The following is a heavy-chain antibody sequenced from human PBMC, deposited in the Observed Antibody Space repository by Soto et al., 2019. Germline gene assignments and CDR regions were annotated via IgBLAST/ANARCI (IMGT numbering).Heavy chain of an antibody. Sequence: QVQLQESGPGLVKPSETLSLTCTVSGGSVSSGSYYWSWIRQPPGKGLEWIGYIYYSGSTTYNPSLKSRVTISVDTSKNQFSLKLSSVTAADTAVYYCARGVPYYDFWSGSDAFDIWGQGTMVTVSS. CDR1: GGSVSSGSYY. V-gene: IGHV4-61*01. CDR2: IYYSGST. J-gene: IGHJ3*02. CDR3: ARGVPYYDFWSGSDAFDI. D-gene: IGHD3-3*01.